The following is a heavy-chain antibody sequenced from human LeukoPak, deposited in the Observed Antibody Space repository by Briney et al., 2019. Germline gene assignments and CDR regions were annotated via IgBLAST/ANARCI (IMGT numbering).Heavy chain of an antibody. CDR1: GFTFSSYS. D-gene: IGHD5-18*01. CDR3: ARGGYSYATDY. CDR2: ISSSSSTI. J-gene: IGHJ4*02. V-gene: IGHV3-48*01. Sequence: GGSLRLSCAASGFTFSSYSMNWVRQAPGKGLEWVSYISSSSSTIYYADSVKGRFTISRDNAKNSLYLQMNSLRAEDTAVYYCARGGYSYATDYWSQGTLVTVSS.